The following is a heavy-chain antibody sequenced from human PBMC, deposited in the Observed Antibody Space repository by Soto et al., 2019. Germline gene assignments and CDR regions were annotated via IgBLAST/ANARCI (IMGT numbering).Heavy chain of an antibody. J-gene: IGHJ4*02. Sequence: PGGSLRLSCTASGFTFISYWMHWVRQAPGKGLVWVSRIDSDGSPTNYADFVKGRFTISRDNAKNTLYLQMNSLRVEDTAVYYCARGASGYGNFDYWGQGTLVTVSS. CDR2: IDSDGSPT. CDR3: ARGASGYGNFDY. V-gene: IGHV3-74*01. CDR1: GFTFISYW. D-gene: IGHD5-12*01.